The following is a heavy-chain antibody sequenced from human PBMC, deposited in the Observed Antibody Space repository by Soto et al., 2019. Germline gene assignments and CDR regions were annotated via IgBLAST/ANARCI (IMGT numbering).Heavy chain of an antibody. CDR1: GFTFNNYG. V-gene: IGHV3-30*18. J-gene: IGHJ4*02. CDR2: ISYDGSDK. CDR3: AKDLYRGYDLFLDY. Sequence: QVQLVESGGGVVQAGRSLRLSCAASGFTFNNYGMHWVRQAPGKGLELVAIISYDGSDKSYADSVKGRFTISRDNSKNTLYLPMNSLSPEDTAVYYCAKDLYRGYDLFLDYWGQGTLVTVSS. D-gene: IGHD5-12*01.